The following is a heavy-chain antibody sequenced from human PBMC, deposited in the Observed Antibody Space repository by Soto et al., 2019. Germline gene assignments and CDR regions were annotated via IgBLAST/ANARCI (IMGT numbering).Heavy chain of an antibody. J-gene: IGHJ4*02. CDR2: ISKSGGTT. Sequence: PGGSLRLSCAASGFTFSAYEMHWVRQAPGQGLEWVSYISKSGGTTYYADSVKGRFTISRDDAKNSVYLQMSSLRPEDMAVYKCVREGYYYFDYWGKGALVTVSS. D-gene: IGHD3-22*01. V-gene: IGHV3-48*03. CDR3: VREGYYYFDY. CDR1: GFTFSAYE.